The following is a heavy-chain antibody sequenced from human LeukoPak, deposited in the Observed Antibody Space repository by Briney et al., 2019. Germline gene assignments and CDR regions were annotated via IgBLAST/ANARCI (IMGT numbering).Heavy chain of an antibody. Sequence: PSQTLSLTCAISGDSVSSNSAAWNWIRQSPSRGLEWLGRTYYRPKWYNDYAVSVKSRITINPDTSKNQFSLQLDSVTPEDPAVYYCARDVRGYCSSTSCYGYNWFDPWGQGTLVTVSS. CDR1: GDSVSSNSAA. CDR3: ARDVRGYCSSTSCYGYNWFDP. J-gene: IGHJ5*02. D-gene: IGHD2-2*01. CDR2: TYYRPKWYN. V-gene: IGHV6-1*01.